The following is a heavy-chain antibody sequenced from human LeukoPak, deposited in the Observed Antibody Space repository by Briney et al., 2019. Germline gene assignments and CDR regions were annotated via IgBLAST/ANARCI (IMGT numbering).Heavy chain of an antibody. CDR2: ISYDGSNK. CDR3: AKAVILDYFDWLGL. V-gene: IGHV3-30-3*01. D-gene: IGHD2/OR15-2a*01. CDR1: GFTFSSYA. J-gene: IGHJ5*02. Sequence: PGRSLRLSCAASGFTFSSYAMHWVRQAPGKGLEWVAVISYDGSNKYYADSVKGRFTISRDNSKNTLYLQMNSLRAEDTAVYYCAKAVILDYFDWLGLWGQGTLVTVSS.